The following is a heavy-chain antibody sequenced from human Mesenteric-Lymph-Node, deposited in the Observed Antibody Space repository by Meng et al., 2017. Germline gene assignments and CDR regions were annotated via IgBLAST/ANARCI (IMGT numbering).Heavy chain of an antibody. J-gene: IGHJ2*01. Sequence: QVAESGPGLVKPSETRSLTCTVSGGSISSSSYYWGWIRQPPGKGLEWIGSIYYSGSTYYNPSLKSRVTISVDTSKNQFSLKLSSVTAADTAVYYCASPLGILGIVDLWGRGTLVTVSS. CDR1: GGSISSSSYY. D-gene: IGHD7-27*01. CDR2: IYYSGST. V-gene: IGHV4-39*01. CDR3: ASPLGILGIVDL.